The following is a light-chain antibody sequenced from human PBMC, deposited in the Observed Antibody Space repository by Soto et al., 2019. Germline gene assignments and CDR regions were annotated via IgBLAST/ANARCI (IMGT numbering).Light chain of an antibody. J-gene: IGLJ1*01. CDR2: EGS. V-gene: IGLV2-23*03. CDR3: CSYAGSSTFV. CDR1: SSDVGSYNL. Sequence: SALTQPASVSGSPGQSITISCTGTSSDVGSYNLVSWYQQHPGKAPKLTIYEGSKRPSGVSNRFSGSKSGNTASLTISGLQAEDEADYYCCSYAGSSTFVFGTGTKVTVL.